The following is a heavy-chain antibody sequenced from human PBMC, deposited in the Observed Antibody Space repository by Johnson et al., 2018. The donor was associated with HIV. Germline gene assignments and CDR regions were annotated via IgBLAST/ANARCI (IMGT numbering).Heavy chain of an antibody. Sequence: QVQLVESGGGVVQPGGSLRLSCAASGFTFSSYGMHWVRQAPGKRLEWVAFIRYDGSNKYYDDSVKGRFSISRDNSENTVYVEMNSLRTEDTGMYYCAKIITWTTYDALDLWGQGTMVTVSS. CDR1: GFTFSSYG. CDR2: IRYDGSNK. V-gene: IGHV3-30*02. D-gene: IGHD1-7*01. CDR3: AKIITWTTYDALDL. J-gene: IGHJ3*01.